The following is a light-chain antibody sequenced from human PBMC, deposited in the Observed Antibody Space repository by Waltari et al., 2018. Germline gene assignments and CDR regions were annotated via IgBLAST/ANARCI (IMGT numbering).Light chain of an antibody. J-gene: IGKJ5*01. CDR3: QQANSFPRN. Sequence: DIQMTQSPSSVSASVGDRVTITCRASQGIGSWLVWYQQKPGEVPKLMIYGTSTLKSGVPSRFSGSGSGTDFTLTISSLQPEDCATYYCQQANSFPRNFGQGTRVDIK. CDR1: QGIGSW. V-gene: IGKV1-12*01. CDR2: GTS.